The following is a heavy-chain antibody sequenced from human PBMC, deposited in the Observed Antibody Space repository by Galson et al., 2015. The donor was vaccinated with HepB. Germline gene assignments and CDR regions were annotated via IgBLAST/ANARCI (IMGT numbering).Heavy chain of an antibody. CDR1: GFTFSSYA. D-gene: IGHD3-10*01. CDR3: ARVLGSYTYYYGMDV. CDR2: ISYDGSNK. Sequence: SLRLSCAASGFTFSSYAMHWVRQAPGKGLEWVAVISYDGSNKYYADSVKGRFTISRDNSKNTLYLQMNSLRAEDTAVYYCARVLGSYTYYYGMDVWGQGTTVTVSS. V-gene: IGHV3-30*04. J-gene: IGHJ6*02.